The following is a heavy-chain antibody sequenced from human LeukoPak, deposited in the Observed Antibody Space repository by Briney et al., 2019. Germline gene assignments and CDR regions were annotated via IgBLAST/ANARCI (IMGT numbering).Heavy chain of an antibody. CDR2: IRYDGSNK. J-gene: IGHJ4*02. Sequence: GGSLRLSCAAPGFTFSSYGMHWVRQAPGKGLEWVAFIRYDGSNKYYADSVKGRFTISRDNTKNTLYLQMNSLRAEDTAVYYCAKDRWELPYYFDYWGQGTLVTVSS. CDR3: AKDRWELPYYFDY. D-gene: IGHD1-26*01. V-gene: IGHV3-30*02. CDR1: GFTFSSYG.